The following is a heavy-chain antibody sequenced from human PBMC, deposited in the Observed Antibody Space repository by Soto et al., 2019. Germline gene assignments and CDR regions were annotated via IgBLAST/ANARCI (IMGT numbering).Heavy chain of an antibody. J-gene: IGHJ4*02. Sequence: QVQLVQSGAEVKKPWASVKVSCKASGYTFSNYLLHWVRQAPGQRLEWMGWINAGNGNTKYSQKFQGSVTLTRDTSASTAYMELSGLRSEDTAVYYCASPSYGSGNFYWGQGTLVTVSS. CDR3: ASPSYGSGNFY. CDR1: GYTFSNYL. D-gene: IGHD3-10*01. V-gene: IGHV1-3*01. CDR2: INAGNGNT.